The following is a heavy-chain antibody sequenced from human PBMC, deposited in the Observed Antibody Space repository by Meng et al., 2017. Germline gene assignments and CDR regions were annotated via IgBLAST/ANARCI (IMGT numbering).Heavy chain of an antibody. CDR2: INSNTGNP. CDR3: AREGRVDFDY. V-gene: IGHV7-4-1*02. CDR1: GYTFPSYA. D-gene: IGHD1-26*01. Sequence: QLQLVQSGSDLNKPGASVKVSCKASGYTFPSYAMNWVRQAPGQGLEWMGWINSNTGNPTYAQDFTGRFVFSMDTSVRTAYLQISSLKAEDTAVYYCAREGRVDFDYWGQGTLVTVAS. J-gene: IGHJ4*02.